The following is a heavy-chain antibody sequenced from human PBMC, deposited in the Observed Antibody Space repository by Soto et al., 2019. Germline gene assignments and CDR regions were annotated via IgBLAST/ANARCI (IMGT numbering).Heavy chain of an antibody. CDR1: GFTFSSYA. CDR3: ARDRYDDSSGYYLD. D-gene: IGHD3-22*01. CDR2: ISYDGSNK. J-gene: IGHJ4*02. Sequence: QVQLVESGGGVVQPGRSLRLSCAASGFTFSSYAMHWVRQAPGKGLEWVAVISYDGSNKYYADSVKGRLTISRDNSKNTLYLQMNSLRAEDTAVYYCARDRYDDSSGYYLDWGQGTLVTVSS. V-gene: IGHV3-30-3*01.